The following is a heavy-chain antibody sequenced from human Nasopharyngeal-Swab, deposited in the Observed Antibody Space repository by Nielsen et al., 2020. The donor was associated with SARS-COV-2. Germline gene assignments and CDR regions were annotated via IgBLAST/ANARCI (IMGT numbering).Heavy chain of an antibody. J-gene: IGHJ4*02. Sequence: SETLSLTCTVPGGSISSYYWSWIRQPPGQGLEWIGYIYYSGSTNYNPSLKSRVTISVDTSKNQFSLKLSSVTAADTAVYYCTRWGDSSSWYYFDYWGQGTLVTVSS. CDR1: GGSISSYY. D-gene: IGHD6-13*01. CDR2: IYYSGST. V-gene: IGHV4-59*01. CDR3: TRWGDSSSWYYFDY.